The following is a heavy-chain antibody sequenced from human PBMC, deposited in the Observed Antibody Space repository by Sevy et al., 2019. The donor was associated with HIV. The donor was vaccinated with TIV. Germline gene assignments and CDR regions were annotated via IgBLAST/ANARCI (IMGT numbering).Heavy chain of an antibody. CDR1: RFMFSSYS. CDR2: INSDSNYI. Sequence: GGSPRLSCAASRFMFSSYSMNWVRQAPGKGLEWVSSINSDSNYIYYSDSVKGRFTISRDNAKNSLYLQMNSLRAEDTAVYYCAGPDATGGMDVWGQGSTVTVSS. J-gene: IGHJ6*02. V-gene: IGHV3-21*01. CDR3: AGPDATGGMDV.